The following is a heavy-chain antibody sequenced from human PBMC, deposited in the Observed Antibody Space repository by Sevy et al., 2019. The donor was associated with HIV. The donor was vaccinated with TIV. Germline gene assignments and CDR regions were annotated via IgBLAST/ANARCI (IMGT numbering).Heavy chain of an antibody. CDR1: GYSFTGYY. CDR3: AKDFLAVTSIPSDAFDI. D-gene: IGHD2-21*02. Sequence: ASVKVSCKASGYSFTGYYMNWVRQAPGQGLEWMGWINPNTRDTTYSEKFEGRVTMTRDSSLSTAYLERRGLRSDDTAVYYCAKDFLAVTSIPSDAFDIWGQGTLLTLSS. CDR2: INPNTRDT. J-gene: IGHJ3*02. V-gene: IGHV1-2*02.